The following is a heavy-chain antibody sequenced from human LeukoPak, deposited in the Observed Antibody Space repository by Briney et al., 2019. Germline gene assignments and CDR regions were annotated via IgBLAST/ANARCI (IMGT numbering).Heavy chain of an antibody. J-gene: IGHJ4*02. V-gene: IGHV3-23*01. D-gene: IGHD3-22*01. CDR3: AKDLSGYDSSGYYPLFDY. Sequence: GRSLRLSCAASGFTFSSYAMSWVRQAPGKGLEWVSAISGSGGSTYYADSVKGRFTISRDNSKNTLYLQMNSLRAEDTAVYYCAKDLSGYDSSGYYPLFDYWGQETLVTVSS. CDR1: GFTFSSYA. CDR2: ISGSGGST.